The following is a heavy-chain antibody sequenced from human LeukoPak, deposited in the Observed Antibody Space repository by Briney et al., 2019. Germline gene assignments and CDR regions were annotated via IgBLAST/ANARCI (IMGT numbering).Heavy chain of an antibody. CDR3: ARAPPGCSGGSCYSPNSTGDYWYFDL. Sequence: KPSETLSLTCAVYGGSFSGYYWSWIRQPPGKGLEWIGEINHSGSTNYNPSLKSRVTISVDTSKNQFSLKLSSVTAADTAVYYCARAPPGCSGGSCYSPNSTGDYWYFDLWGRGTLVTVSS. V-gene: IGHV4-34*01. J-gene: IGHJ2*01. CDR1: GGSFSGYY. D-gene: IGHD2-15*01. CDR2: INHSGST.